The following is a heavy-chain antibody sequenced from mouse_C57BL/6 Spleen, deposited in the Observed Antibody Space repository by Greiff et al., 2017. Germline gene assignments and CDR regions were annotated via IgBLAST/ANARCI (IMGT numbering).Heavy chain of an antibody. CDR1: GYAFTNYL. CDR2: INPGSGGT. Sequence: QVQLQQSGAELVRPGTSVKVSCKASGYAFTNYLIEWVKQRPGQGLEWIGVINPGSGGTNYNEKFKGKATLTADKSSSTAYMQLSSLTSEDSAVYFCVRDGNYDYAMDDWGQGTSVTVSS. CDR3: VRDGNYDYAMDD. J-gene: IGHJ4*01. V-gene: IGHV1-54*01. D-gene: IGHD2-1*01.